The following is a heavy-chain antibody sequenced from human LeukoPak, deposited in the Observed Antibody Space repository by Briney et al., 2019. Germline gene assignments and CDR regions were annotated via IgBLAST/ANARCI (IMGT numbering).Heavy chain of an antibody. D-gene: IGHD1-26*01. CDR3: AKDMGYYYYYYVDV. V-gene: IGHV3-30*18. Sequence: PGGSLRLSCAASGFTFSSYEMNWVSQAPGKGLEWVAVISYDGSNKYYADSVKGRFTISRDNSNNPLYLQMNSLRAEDTAVYYCAKDMGYYYYYYVDVWGKGTTVSVSS. J-gene: IGHJ6*03. CDR1: GFTFSSYE. CDR2: ISYDGSNK.